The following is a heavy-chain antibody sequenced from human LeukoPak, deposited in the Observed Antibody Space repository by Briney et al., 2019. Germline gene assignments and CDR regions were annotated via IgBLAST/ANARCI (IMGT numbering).Heavy chain of an antibody. CDR2: ISSSRSYI. J-gene: IGHJ3*02. CDR3: ARARGTYYYDSNPPDAFDI. CDR1: GVTVSSYS. D-gene: IGHD3-22*01. Sequence: GRSLRLSCAPSGVTVSSYSMNWVRQAPGKGLEWLSSISSSRSYIYYAESVKGRCTLCRGNAKSSLYLQMKSMAAEDTAVYYCARARGTYYYDSNPPDAFDIWGQGTMVTVSS. V-gene: IGHV3-21*01.